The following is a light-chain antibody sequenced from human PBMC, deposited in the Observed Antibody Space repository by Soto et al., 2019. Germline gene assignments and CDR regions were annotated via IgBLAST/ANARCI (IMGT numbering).Light chain of an antibody. V-gene: IGKV2-28*01. CDR2: LGS. CDR1: KSLLFGNGYDY. Sequence: DIVMTQSPLSLPVTPGEPASISCRSSKSLLFGNGYDYLDWYLQKPGQSPQLLIYLGSHRASGVPDRFSGSGSGTDFTLKISRVEAEDVGVYYCMQGVQTPFTFGPGTKVDIK. J-gene: IGKJ3*01. CDR3: MQGVQTPFT.